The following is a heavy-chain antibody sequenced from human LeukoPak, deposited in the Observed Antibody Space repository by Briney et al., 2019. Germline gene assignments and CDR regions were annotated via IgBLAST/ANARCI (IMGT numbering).Heavy chain of an antibody. J-gene: IGHJ6*03. CDR3: ARRRQTCQPLRYYYLDV. CDR1: GDSMNNYF. CDR2: IYYAGST. Sequence: PSETLSLTCSVSGDSMNNYFWAWIRQPPGRGLEWIGFIYYAGSTTNYSPSLQSRVTMSADTSKNQFSLKLTSVTAADTATYYCARRRQTCQPLRYYYLDVWGKGTTVTVSS. V-gene: IGHV4-59*08.